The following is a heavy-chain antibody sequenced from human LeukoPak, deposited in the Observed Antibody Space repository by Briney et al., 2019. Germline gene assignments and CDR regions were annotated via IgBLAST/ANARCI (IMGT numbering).Heavy chain of an antibody. D-gene: IGHD6-19*01. Sequence: SETLSLTCTVSGGSIGGDYWNWIRQPPGKGLQYIGYIYHTGATNYNPSLKSRVTMSVDTSKNQFSLKLNSVTAADTAVYFCAKYGKSGWSIDNWGQGTLVTVSS. V-gene: IGHV4-59*08. CDR2: IYHTGAT. CDR1: GGSIGGDY. J-gene: IGHJ4*02. CDR3: AKYGKSGWSIDN.